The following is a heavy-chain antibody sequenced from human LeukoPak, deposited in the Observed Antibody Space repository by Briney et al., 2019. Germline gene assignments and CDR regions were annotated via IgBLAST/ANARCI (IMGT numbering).Heavy chain of an antibody. Sequence: GGSLRLSCAASGFTFSSYAMHWVRQAPGKGLEWVAVISYDGSNKYYADSVKGRFTISRDNSKNTLYLQMNSLRSEDTAVYYCARGSYYDFWSGPMPLDYWGQGTLVTVSS. J-gene: IGHJ4*02. D-gene: IGHD3-3*01. CDR2: ISYDGSNK. CDR3: ARGSYYDFWSGPMPLDY. V-gene: IGHV3-30-3*01. CDR1: GFTFSSYA.